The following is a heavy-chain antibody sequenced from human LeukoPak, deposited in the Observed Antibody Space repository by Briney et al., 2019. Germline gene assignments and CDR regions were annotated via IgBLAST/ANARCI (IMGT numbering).Heavy chain of an antibody. V-gene: IGHV4-59*01. CDR3: ARDRGYCTNGVCPDY. CDR2: IYYSGST. D-gene: IGHD2-8*01. CDR1: GGSIISYY. Sequence: PSETLSLTCTVSGGSIISYYWSSIRQPPGKGREGIGYIYYSGSTNYNPSPKSRVTISVDTSKNQFSLKLSSVTAADTAVYYCARDRGYCTNGVCPDYWGQGTLVTVSS. J-gene: IGHJ4*01.